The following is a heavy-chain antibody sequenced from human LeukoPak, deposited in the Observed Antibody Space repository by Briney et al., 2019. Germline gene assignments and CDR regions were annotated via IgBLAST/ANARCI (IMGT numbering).Heavy chain of an antibody. J-gene: IGHJ4*02. CDR3: TRRYYHDSSGYYNGDY. D-gene: IGHD3-22*01. V-gene: IGHV3-73*01. CDR2: IRSKANSYAT. Sequence: GGSLRLSCEASGFTFSSYWMHWVRQASGKGLEWVGRIRSKANSYATTYGASVRGRFTISRDDSKNTVYLQMNSLKTEDTAVYYCTRRYYHDSSGYYNGDYWGQGTLVTVSS. CDR1: GFTFSSYW.